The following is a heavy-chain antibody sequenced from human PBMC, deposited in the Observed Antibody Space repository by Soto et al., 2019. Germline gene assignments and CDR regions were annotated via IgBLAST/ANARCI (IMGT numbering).Heavy chain of an antibody. CDR1: GGSFSGYY. D-gene: IGHD2-15*01. CDR2: INHSGST. Sequence: SETLSLTCAVYGGSFSGYYWSWIRQPPGKGLEWIGEINHSGSTNYNPSLKSRVTISVDTSKNQFSLKLSSVTAADTAVYYCARAAVAAGGPFDKWGQGALVTVSS. CDR3: ARAAVAAGGPFDK. J-gene: IGHJ4*02. V-gene: IGHV4-34*01.